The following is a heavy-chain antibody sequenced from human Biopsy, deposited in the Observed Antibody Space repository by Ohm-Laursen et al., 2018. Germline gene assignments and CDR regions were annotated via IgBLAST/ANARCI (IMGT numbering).Heavy chain of an antibody. V-gene: IGHV4-59*07. J-gene: IGHJ6*02. CDR2: IYYSGST. D-gene: IGHD2/OR15-2a*01. Sequence: SDTLSLTCAVSGGSISSDYWSWIRQTPGKGLEWIGYIYYSGSTNYNPSLKSRVTISVDTSKSQFSLRLNSVTAADTAVYYCARATNSTGWPYYYFYGMYVWGQGTTVTVSS. CDR1: GGSISSDY. CDR3: ARATNSTGWPYYYFYGMYV.